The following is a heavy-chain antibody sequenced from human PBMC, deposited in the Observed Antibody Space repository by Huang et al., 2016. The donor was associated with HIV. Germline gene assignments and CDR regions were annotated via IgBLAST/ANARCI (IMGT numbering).Heavy chain of an antibody. CDR3: ARDHWYPLQNWFDL. D-gene: IGHD1-1*01. CDR2: SSAYNGNT. J-gene: IGHJ5*02. CDR1: GYGFTKYG. Sequence: QVELVQSGGEVKRPGASVRVSCKASGYGFTKYGVNWVRQAPGRGLGWMGWSSAYNGNTNYAEKFQGRVTLTRDTSTTTAYMELRDVTSADTAVYYCARDHWYPLQNWFDLWGQGTLVTVSS. V-gene: IGHV1-18*01.